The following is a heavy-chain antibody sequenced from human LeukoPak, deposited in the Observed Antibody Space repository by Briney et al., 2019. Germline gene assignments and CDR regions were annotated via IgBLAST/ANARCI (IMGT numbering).Heavy chain of an antibody. CDR3: ARTLGYSYHHYFDY. CDR2: ISSSGSTI. J-gene: IGHJ4*02. V-gene: IGHV3-11*01. CDR1: GFTFSDYY. D-gene: IGHD5-18*01. Sequence: GGSLRLSCAASGFTFSDYYMSWIRQAPGKGLEWVSYISSSGSTIYYADSVKGRFTISRDNAKNPLYLQMNSLRAEDTAVYYWARTLGYSYHHYFDYWGQGTLVTVSS.